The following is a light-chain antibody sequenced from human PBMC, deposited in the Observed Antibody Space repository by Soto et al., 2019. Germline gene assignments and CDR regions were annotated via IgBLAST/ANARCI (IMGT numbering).Light chain of an antibody. Sequence: QSVLAHPPSASETPGQTVTISCSGSSSNIGGNVVNWYQHVPGTAPKLLIYNHNQRPSGVPDRFSGSKSGTSASLAISGLQSDDEADYYCAAWDDRLNGYVFETGTKLTVL. CDR2: NHN. CDR3: AAWDDRLNGYV. J-gene: IGLJ1*01. CDR1: SSNIGGNV. V-gene: IGLV1-44*01.